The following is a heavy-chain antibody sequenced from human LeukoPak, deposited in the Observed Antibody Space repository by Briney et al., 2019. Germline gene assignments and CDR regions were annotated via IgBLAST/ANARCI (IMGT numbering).Heavy chain of an antibody. Sequence: GASVKVSCKASGYTFTSYYMHWVRQAPGQGLEWMGIINPSGGSSSYAQKFQGRVTMTRDTSTSTVYMELSSLRSEDTAVYYCAREGQQPGFDPWGQGTLVTVSS. J-gene: IGHJ5*02. CDR2: INPSGGSS. V-gene: IGHV1-46*01. CDR1: GYTFTSYY. CDR3: AREGQQPGFDP. D-gene: IGHD6-13*01.